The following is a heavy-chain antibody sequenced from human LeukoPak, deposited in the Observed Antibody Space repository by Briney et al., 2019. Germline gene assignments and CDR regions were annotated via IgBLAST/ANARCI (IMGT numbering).Heavy chain of an antibody. CDR3: AREDTPMVTPFDY. J-gene: IGHJ4*02. CDR1: GGSITSSSYY. Sequence: SETLSLTCNVSGGSITSSSYYWGWIRQPPGKGLEWIGSIYYSGSPYYNPSLKSRVTISVDTSKNQFSLKLSSVTAADTAVYYCAREDTPMVTPFDYWGQGTMVTVSS. CDR2: IYYSGSP. D-gene: IGHD5-18*01. V-gene: IGHV4-39*02.